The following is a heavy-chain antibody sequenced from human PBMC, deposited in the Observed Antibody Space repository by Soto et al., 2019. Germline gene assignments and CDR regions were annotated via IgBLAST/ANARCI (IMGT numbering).Heavy chain of an antibody. CDR3: AKDFWSGFPLSQYYYGMDV. V-gene: IGHV3-23*01. CDR1: GFTFSSYA. CDR2: ISGSGGST. D-gene: IGHD3-3*01. J-gene: IGHJ6*02. Sequence: GGSLRLSCAASGFTFSSYAMSWVRQAPGKGLEWVSAISGSGGSTYYADSVKGRFTISRDNSKNTLYLQMNSLRAEDTAVYYCAKDFWSGFPLSQYYYGMDVWGQGTTVTVSS.